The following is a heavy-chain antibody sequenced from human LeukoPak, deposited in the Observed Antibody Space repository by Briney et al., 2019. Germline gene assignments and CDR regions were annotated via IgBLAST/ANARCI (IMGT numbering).Heavy chain of an antibody. Sequence: GGSLRPSCAGSGFTFSSYAMSWVRRAPGKGLEWVSAITSSGGSTYYADSVKGRFTISRDNAKNSLYLQMNSLRAEDTAVYYCAIKYYDFWSGYYDWGQGTLVTVSS. V-gene: IGHV3-23*01. D-gene: IGHD3-3*01. CDR1: GFTFSSYA. CDR2: ITSSGGST. CDR3: AIKYYDFWSGYYD. J-gene: IGHJ4*02.